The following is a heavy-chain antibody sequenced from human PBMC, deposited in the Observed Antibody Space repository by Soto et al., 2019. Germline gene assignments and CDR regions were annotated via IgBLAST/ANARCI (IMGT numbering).Heavy chain of an antibody. Sequence: QITLKESGPTLVKPTQTLTLTCSFSGFSLSTRGVGVGWIRQPPGKALEWLALIYWDDDRRYSPSLKSRLTSTKDSSKNQVVLTMTNMDPLDTDTYYCARSLWFGELLWGQGTMVTVSS. V-gene: IGHV2-5*02. D-gene: IGHD3-10*01. CDR3: ARSLWFGELL. CDR2: IYWDDDR. J-gene: IGHJ3*01. CDR1: GFSLSTRGVG.